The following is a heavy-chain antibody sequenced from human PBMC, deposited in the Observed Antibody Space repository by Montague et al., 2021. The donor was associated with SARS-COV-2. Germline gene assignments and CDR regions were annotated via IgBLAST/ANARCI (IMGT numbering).Heavy chain of an antibody. Sequence: SETLSLTCTVSGASVASGNFYWSWIRQPPGKGLEWIGYIDYTGHTNYNPSLKSRVTMPVDPSKNQFSLTLTSVTAADTAVYYCARSRANVPSRPGFDYWGQGALVTVSS. CDR2: IDYTGHT. CDR3: ARSRANVPSRPGFDY. CDR1: GASVASGNFY. D-gene: IGHD6-6*01. J-gene: IGHJ4*02. V-gene: IGHV4-61*01.